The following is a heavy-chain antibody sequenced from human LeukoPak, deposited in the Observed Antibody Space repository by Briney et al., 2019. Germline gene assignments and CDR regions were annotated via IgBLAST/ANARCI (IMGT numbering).Heavy chain of an antibody. J-gene: IGHJ6*03. Sequence: SETLSLTCTVSGDSISSSNYFWGWIRQPPGKGLEWIGEINHSGSTNYNPSLKSRVTISVDTSKNQFSLKLSSVTAADTAVYYCARLTEIMTTVTLKQPPKNYYYYYMDVWGKGTTVTISS. CDR3: ARLTEIMTTVTLKQPPKNYYYYYMDV. D-gene: IGHD4-17*01. CDR2: INHSGST. CDR1: GDSISSSNYF. V-gene: IGHV4-39*07.